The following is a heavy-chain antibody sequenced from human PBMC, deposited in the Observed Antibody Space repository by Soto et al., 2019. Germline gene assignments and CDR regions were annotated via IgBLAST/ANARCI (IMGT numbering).Heavy chain of an antibody. CDR1: GGSINSYY. CDR3: ARGGGWWTFGSDRSFQGIDY. V-gene: IGHV4-59*01. Sequence: SETLSLTCTVSGGSINSYYWTSIRQPPRKGLEWLGYMYSSGNTTYNPSLKSRVTISVDTSKNQFSLKLGPVTPADTAIYYGARGGGWWTFGSDRSFQGIDYWGQGTLVT. CDR2: MYSSGNT. J-gene: IGHJ4*02. D-gene: IGHD3-10*01.